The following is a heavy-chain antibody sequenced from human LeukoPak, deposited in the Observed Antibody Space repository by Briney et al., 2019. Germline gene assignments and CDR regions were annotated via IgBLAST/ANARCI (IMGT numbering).Heavy chain of an antibody. CDR2: IYHSGST. D-gene: IGHD4-17*01. J-gene: IGHJ4*02. CDR1: GGSISSSNW. CDR3: ARGNGDYGPYFDY. V-gene: IGHV4-4*02. Sequence: SETLSLTCAVSGGSISSSNWWSWVRQPPGKGLEWIGEIYHSGSTNYNPSLKSRVTISVDKSKNQFSLKLNSVTAADTAVYYCARGNGDYGPYFDYWGQGILVTVSS.